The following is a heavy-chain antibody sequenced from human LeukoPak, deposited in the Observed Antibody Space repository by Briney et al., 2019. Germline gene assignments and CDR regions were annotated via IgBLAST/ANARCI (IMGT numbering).Heavy chain of an antibody. J-gene: IGHJ3*02. Sequence: ASVKVSCKASGYTFTDYYMHWVRQAPGQGFEWLGWINPNSGDTNYPEKFRGRVTKTCDTSITTAYMELSRLTSDDTAVYYCARNLYTPSGWTDVFEIWGQGTMDTVAS. CDR2: INPNSGDT. CDR1: GYTFTDYY. CDR3: ARNLYTPSGWTDVFEI. D-gene: IGHD6-19*01. V-gene: IGHV1-2*02.